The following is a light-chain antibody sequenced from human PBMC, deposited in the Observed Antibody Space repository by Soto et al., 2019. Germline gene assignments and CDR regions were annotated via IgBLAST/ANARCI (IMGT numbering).Light chain of an antibody. CDR1: QGIIDY. CDR2: AAS. Sequence: DIQMTQSPSSLSASVGDRVTITCRASQGIIDYLAWYQQKPGKAPTLLIYAASTLASGVPSRFSGSGSGTDFTLTISSLQPEDVATYYWQKYNSAPQTFGPGTKVEIK. V-gene: IGKV1-27*01. J-gene: IGKJ1*01. CDR3: QKYNSAPQT.